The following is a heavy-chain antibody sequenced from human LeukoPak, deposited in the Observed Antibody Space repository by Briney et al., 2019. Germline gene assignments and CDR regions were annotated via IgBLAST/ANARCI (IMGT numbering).Heavy chain of an antibody. J-gene: IGHJ6*02. CDR2: IYSGGST. Sequence: GGSLRLSCAASGFTVSSNYMSWVRQAPGKGLGWVSVIYSGGSTYYADSVKGRFTISRDNSKNTLYLQMNSLRAEDTAVYYCARDAGNGDLYYYYYGMDVWGQGTTVTVSS. D-gene: IGHD4-17*01. CDR1: GFTVSSNY. V-gene: IGHV3-66*02. CDR3: ARDAGNGDLYYYYYGMDV.